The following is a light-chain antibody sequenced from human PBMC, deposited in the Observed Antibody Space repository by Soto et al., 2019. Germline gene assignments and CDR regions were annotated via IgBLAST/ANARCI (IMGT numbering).Light chain of an antibody. CDR2: EVP. CDR1: RSDVGAYNY. Sequence: QSALTQPASVSGSPGQSIAISCTGPRSDVGAYNYVSWYQQHPGKAPKLMISEVPNRPSGVSDRFSGYKSGNTASLTISGLQAEDEADYYCSSFTSRFTFVFGTGTKLTVL. V-gene: IGLV2-14*01. J-gene: IGLJ1*01. CDR3: SSFTSRFTFV.